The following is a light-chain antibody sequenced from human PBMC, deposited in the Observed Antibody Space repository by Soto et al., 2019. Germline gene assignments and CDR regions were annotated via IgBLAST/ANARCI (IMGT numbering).Light chain of an antibody. CDR3: QQRTKT. V-gene: IGKV3-11*01. CDR2: DAS. J-gene: IGKJ5*01. CDR1: QSLSSY. Sequence: EIVLTQSPATLSLSPGERATLSCRASQSLSSYLAWYQQKPGQAPRLLISDASNRATGIPARFSGSGSGTDFTLTISSLEPEDFAVYYCQQRTKTFGQGTRLDIK.